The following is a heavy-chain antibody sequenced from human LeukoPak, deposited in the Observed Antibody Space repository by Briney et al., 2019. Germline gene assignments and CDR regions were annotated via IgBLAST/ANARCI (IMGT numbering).Heavy chain of an antibody. CDR1: GFTFLNDW. Sequence: GGSLRLSCVASGFTFLNDWMSWVRQAPGKGREWVANIDEDRSDKNYVVSVGGRFTISRHNTKNSGYLEMNSLRVEDTAVYYCEKGFALDHWGQGTLVTVSS. CDR3: EKGFALDH. D-gene: IGHD3-16*01. J-gene: IGHJ1*01. V-gene: IGHV3-7*01. CDR2: IDEDRSDK.